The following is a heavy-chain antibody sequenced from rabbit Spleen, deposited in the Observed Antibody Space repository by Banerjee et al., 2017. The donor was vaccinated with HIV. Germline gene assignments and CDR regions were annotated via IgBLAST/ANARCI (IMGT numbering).Heavy chain of an antibody. Sequence: QQQLEESGGGLVKPGGTLTLTCEASGIDFSSYYYMCWVRQAPGKGLEWIACIDSGSSGFTYFASWAKGRFTISKTSSTTVTLQMTSLTVADTATYFCARDTGSSFSSYGMDLWGPGTLVTVS. CDR2: IDSGSSGFT. D-gene: IGHD8-1*01. J-gene: IGHJ6*01. CDR3: ARDTGSSFSSYGMDL. V-gene: IGHV1S45*01. CDR1: GIDFSSYYY.